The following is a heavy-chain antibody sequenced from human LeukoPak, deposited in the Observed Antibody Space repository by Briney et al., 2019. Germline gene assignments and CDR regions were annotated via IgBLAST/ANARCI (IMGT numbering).Heavy chain of an antibody. V-gene: IGHV3-30*04. D-gene: IGHD2-2*01. CDR3: ARDRGSSTSSGYYYYYGMDV. CDR1: GFTFSSYA. CDR2: ISYDGSNK. Sequence: PGRSLRFSCAASGFTFSSYAMHWVRQAPGKGLEWVAVISYDGSNKYYADSVKGRFTISRDNSKNTLYLQMNSLRAEDTAVYYCARDRGSSTSSGYYYYYGMDVWGKGTTVTVSS. J-gene: IGHJ6*04.